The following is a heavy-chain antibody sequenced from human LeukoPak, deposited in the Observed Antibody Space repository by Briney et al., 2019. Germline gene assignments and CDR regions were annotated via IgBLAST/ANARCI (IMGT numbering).Heavy chain of an antibody. D-gene: IGHD6-19*01. CDR3: ARDPGYSSGWYGYFDY. V-gene: IGHV1-18*01. CDR1: GYTFTSYG. Sequence: GSVKVSCKASGYTFTSYGISWVRQAPGQGLEWMGWISAYNGNTNYAQKPQGRVTMTTDTSTSTAYMELRSLRSDDTAVYYCARDPGYSSGWYGYFDYWGQGTLVTVSS. CDR2: ISAYNGNT. J-gene: IGHJ4*02.